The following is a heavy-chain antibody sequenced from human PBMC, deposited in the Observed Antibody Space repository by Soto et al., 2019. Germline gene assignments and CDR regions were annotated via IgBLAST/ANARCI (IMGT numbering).Heavy chain of an antibody. CDR3: AKRYCGGSRCNSAETNWFDP. V-gene: IGHV3-23*01. Sequence: GGSLRLSCAASGFTFSSSAMTWVRQVPGKGLEWVSAIGGSDGNRYYADSVKGRFTISRDNSKNTVYLQMNSLRAEDTAVYYCAKRYCGGSRCNSAETNWFDPWGQGTLVTVSS. J-gene: IGHJ5*02. CDR1: GFTFSSSA. D-gene: IGHD2-21*01. CDR2: IGGSDGNR.